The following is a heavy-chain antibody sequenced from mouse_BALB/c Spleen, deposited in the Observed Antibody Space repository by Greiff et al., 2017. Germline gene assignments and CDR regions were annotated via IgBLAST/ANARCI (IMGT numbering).Heavy chain of an antibody. CDR2: INPNNGGT. V-gene: IGHV1-18*01. Sequence: EVQLQESGPELVKPGASVKIPCKASGYTFTDYNMDWVKQSHGKSLEWIGDINPNNGGTIYNQKFKGKATLTVDKSSSTAYMELRSLTSEDTAVYYCARSQIYYGYEWFAYWGQGTLVTVSA. J-gene: IGHJ3*01. D-gene: IGHD2-2*01. CDR1: GYTFTDYN. CDR3: ARSQIYYGYEWFAY.